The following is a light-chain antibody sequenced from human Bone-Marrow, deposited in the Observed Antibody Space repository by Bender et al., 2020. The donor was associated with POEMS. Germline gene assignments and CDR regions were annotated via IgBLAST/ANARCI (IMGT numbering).Light chain of an antibody. Sequence: QSVLTQPPSVSGTPGQRVTISCSGSGSNIGGYPVNWYQQLPGTAPRLLIYTNNERPSGVPDRFSGSKSGNMASLTVSGLQADDEADYYCSSYAGSHNLVFGGGTKLTVL. CDR1: GSNIGGYP. V-gene: IGLV1-44*01. J-gene: IGLJ3*02. CDR2: TNN. CDR3: SSYAGSHNLV.